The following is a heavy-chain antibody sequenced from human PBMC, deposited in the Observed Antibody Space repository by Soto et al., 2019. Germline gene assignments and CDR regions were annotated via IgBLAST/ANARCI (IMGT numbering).Heavy chain of an antibody. CDR1: GYRFSIYW. CDR3: ARARYSTRTGAFDV. CDR2: IYPGDSRS. J-gene: IGHJ3*01. V-gene: IGHV5-51*01. D-gene: IGHD1-26*01. Sequence: PGESLKISCKGSGYRFSIYWIGWVRQMPGKGLEWVGNIYPGDSRSTYSPSYQGQVIISADKSIDTAYLQWISLKASDTAIYYCARARYSTRTGAFDVWCQGTMVTVSS.